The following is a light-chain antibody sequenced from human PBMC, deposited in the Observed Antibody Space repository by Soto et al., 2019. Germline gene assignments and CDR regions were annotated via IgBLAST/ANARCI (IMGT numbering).Light chain of an antibody. Sequence: EIVLTQSPATLSLSPGETATLSCRASQTIYSNVAWYQQRPGQAPRLLIYRASARATGIPARFSGSGSGTEFTLTIGSLQSEDSAVYYCQQYQNLWTFGQGTKVDIK. CDR3: QQYQNLWT. CDR1: QTIYSN. J-gene: IGKJ1*01. CDR2: RAS. V-gene: IGKV3-15*01.